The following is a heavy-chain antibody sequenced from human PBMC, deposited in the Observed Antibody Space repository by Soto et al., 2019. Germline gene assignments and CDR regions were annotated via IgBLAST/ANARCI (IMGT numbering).Heavy chain of an antibody. CDR2: INTSGGST. CDR1: GFTFSTYA. Sequence: EVQLLESGGGLVQPGGSLRLSCAASGFTFSTYAMTWVRQAPGKGLEWVSTINTSGGSTYYADSVKGRFTISRDNSKNTMYLHMNSLRVEDTAVYYCAKLGFPYSYGYLFYYWGQGTLVTVSS. J-gene: IGHJ4*02. D-gene: IGHD5-18*01. CDR3: AKLGFPYSYGYLFYY. V-gene: IGHV3-23*01.